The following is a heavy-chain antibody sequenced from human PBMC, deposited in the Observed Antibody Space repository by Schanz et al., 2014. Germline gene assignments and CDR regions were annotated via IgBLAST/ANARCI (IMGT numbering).Heavy chain of an antibody. CDR1: GGSISSATYY. J-gene: IGHJ2*01. CDR2: IYSRGSS. CDR3: ARDTTWRLDL. Sequence: QVQLQESGPGLVKPSQTLSLTCTVSGGSISSATYYWSWVRQPAGKGLEWIGRIYSRGSSTYNPSLNSRVTTSKDTSNNQFSRNLIFEPAADTAVYYCARDTTWRLDLWGRGTLVTVSS. D-gene: IGHD1-1*01. V-gene: IGHV4-61*02.